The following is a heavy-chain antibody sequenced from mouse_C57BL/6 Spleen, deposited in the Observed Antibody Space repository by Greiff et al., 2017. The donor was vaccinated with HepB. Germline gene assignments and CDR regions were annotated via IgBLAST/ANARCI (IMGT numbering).Heavy chain of an antibody. CDR3: ARHQEGFDY. CDR2: ISNLACSI. Sequence: EVQLVESGGGLVQPGGSLKLSCAASGFTFSDYGMAWVRQAPRKGPEWVAFISNLACSIYYADAVTGRFTISRGNAKNTLYLEMSSLRSGDTAMYYCARHQEGFDYWGQGTTLTVSS. D-gene: IGHD3-2*02. J-gene: IGHJ2*01. CDR1: GFTFSDYG. V-gene: IGHV5-15*01.